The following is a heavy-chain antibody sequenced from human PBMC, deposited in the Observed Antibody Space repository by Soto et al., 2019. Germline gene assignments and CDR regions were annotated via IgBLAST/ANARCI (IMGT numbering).Heavy chain of an antibody. D-gene: IGHD2-15*01. Sequence: GGSLRLSCAASGFTFSSYAMSWVRQGPGKGLEWVAVVSIGGSTHYADSVRGRFTISRDNSKNTLSLQMNSLTDEDTAVYFCAKRRGAGGHFDYWGQGALVTVSS. J-gene: IGHJ4*02. V-gene: IGHV3-23*01. CDR1: GFTFSSYA. CDR2: VSIGGST. CDR3: AKRRGAGGHFDY.